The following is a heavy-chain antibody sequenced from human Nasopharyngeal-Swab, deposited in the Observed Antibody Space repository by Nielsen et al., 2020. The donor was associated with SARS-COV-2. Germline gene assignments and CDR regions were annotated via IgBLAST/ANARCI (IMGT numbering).Heavy chain of an antibody. J-gene: IGHJ4*02. CDR1: GFTSSSYW. Sequence: GGSLRLSCAASGFTSSSYWMTWVRQPQGKGLEWVANMNPDGSETYYVDSVKGRFLISRDNAKNSLYLQMNSLRAEDTAVYYCARDGDYSGWELTDYWGQGTLVTVSS. D-gene: IGHD1-26*01. CDR3: ARDGDYSGWELTDY. CDR2: MNPDGSET. V-gene: IGHV3-7*01.